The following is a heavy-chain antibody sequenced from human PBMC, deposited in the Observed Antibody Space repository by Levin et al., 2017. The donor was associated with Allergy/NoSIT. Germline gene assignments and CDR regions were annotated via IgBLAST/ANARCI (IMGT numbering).Heavy chain of an antibody. D-gene: IGHD6-19*01. CDR1: GGSISSGGYY. CDR3: ARPNSSGWSESAFDI. V-gene: IGHV4-31*03. CDR2: IYYSGST. J-gene: IGHJ3*02. Sequence: SQTLSLTCTVSGGSISSGGYYWSWIRQHPGKGLEWIGYIYYSGSTYYNPSLKSRVTISVDTSKNQFSLKLSSVTAADTAVYYCARPNSSGWSESAFDIWGQGTMVTVSS.